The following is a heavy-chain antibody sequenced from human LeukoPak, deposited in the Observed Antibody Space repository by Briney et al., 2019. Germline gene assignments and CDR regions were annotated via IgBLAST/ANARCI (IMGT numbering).Heavy chain of an antibody. D-gene: IGHD5-12*01. J-gene: IGHJ4*02. CDR3: ARMGAYSGYEFSD. CDR2: ISSNSIYI. CDR1: GFTFSSNS. V-gene: IGHV3-21*01. Sequence: GGSLRVSCAASGFTFSSNSMNWVRQAPGKGLEWVSFISSNSIYIYYADSVKGRFTISRDNAKNSLYLQMNSLGAEDTAVYYCARMGAYSGYEFSDWGQGTLVTVSS.